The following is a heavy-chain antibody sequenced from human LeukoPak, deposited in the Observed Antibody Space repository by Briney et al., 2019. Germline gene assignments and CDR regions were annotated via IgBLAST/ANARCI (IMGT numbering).Heavy chain of an antibody. D-gene: IGHD2-2*01. CDR2: IDRSGTT. J-gene: IGHJ6*03. Sequence: SETLSLTCTVSGGSFTTYYWSWIRQPSGKGLEWIGHIDRSGTTNYNPSLKSRVTISVDTSKNQFSLKLSSVTAADTAVYYCARGGPNIVVVPAANPYYYYMDVWGKGTTVTVSS. CDR1: GGSFTTYY. V-gene: IGHV4-4*07. CDR3: ARGGPNIVVVPAANPYYYYMDV.